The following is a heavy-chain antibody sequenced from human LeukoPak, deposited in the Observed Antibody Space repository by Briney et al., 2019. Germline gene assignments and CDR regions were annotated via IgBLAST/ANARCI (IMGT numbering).Heavy chain of an antibody. Sequence: PSETLSLTCTVSGGSISSGGYYWSCIRQHPGKGLEWIGYIYYSGSTYYNPSLRSRVTISVDTSKNQFSLKLSSVTAADTAVYYCAREKLWGNSALDYWGQGTLVTVSS. CDR3: AREKLWGNSALDY. V-gene: IGHV4-31*03. CDR1: GGSISSGGYY. CDR2: IYYSGST. D-gene: IGHD4-23*01. J-gene: IGHJ4*02.